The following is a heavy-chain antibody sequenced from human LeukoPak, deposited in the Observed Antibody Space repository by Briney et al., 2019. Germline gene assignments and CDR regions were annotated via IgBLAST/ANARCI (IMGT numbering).Heavy chain of an antibody. V-gene: IGHV4-39*07. CDR3: ARVVQGYAQLIDY. J-gene: IGHJ4*02. CDR2: IYYSGST. CDR1: GGSISSSSYY. Sequence: PSETLSLTCTVSGGSISSSSYYWGWIRQPPGKGLEWIGSIYYSGSTYYNPSLKSRVTISVDTSKNQFSLKLSSVTAADTAVYYCARVVQGYAQLIDYWGQGTLVTVSS. D-gene: IGHD5-12*01.